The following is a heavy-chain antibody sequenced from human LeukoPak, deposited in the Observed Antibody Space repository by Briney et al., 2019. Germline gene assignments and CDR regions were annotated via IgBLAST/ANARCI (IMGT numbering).Heavy chain of an antibody. J-gene: IGHJ4*02. V-gene: IGHV3-23*01. Sequence: GASLRLSCAASGFTFSNYAMHWVRQAPGKGLEWVSAITGGGSSIYYADSMKSRFTISRDNSKNTLYLKINSLRAEDTAVYYCAKWGDYDVLTGYYVPDYWGQGTLVTVSS. D-gene: IGHD3-9*01. CDR2: ITGGGSSI. CDR3: AKWGDYDVLTGYYVPDY. CDR1: GFTFSNYA.